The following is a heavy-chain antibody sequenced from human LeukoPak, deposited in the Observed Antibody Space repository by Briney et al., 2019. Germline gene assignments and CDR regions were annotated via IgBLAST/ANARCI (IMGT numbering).Heavy chain of an antibody. CDR3: AKPPPMTTVTSFFDY. D-gene: IGHD4-17*01. CDR2: ISYDGSNK. Sequence: GGSLRLSCAASGFTFSSYGMHWVRQAPGKGLEWVAVISYDGSNKYCADSVKGRFTTSRDNSKNTLYLQMNSLRAEDTAVYYCAKPPPMTTVTSFFDYWGQGTLVTVSS. J-gene: IGHJ4*02. V-gene: IGHV3-30*18. CDR1: GFTFSSYG.